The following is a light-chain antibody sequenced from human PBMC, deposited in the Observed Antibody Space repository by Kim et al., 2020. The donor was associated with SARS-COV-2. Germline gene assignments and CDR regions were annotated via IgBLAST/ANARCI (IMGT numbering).Light chain of an antibody. CDR2: LGS. Sequence: DIVMTQSPLSLPVTPGEPASISCRSSQSLLHSNGYNYLDWYLQKPGQSPQLLIYLGSNRASGVPDRFSGSGSGTDFTLKISRVEAEDVGVYYCMQALQWSITFGQGTRVEIK. CDR1: QSLLHSNGYNY. V-gene: IGKV2-28*01. CDR3: MQALQWSIT. J-gene: IGKJ5*01.